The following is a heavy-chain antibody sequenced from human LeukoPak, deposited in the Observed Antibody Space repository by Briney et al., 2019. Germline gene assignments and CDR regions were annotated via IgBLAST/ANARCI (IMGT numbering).Heavy chain of an antibody. D-gene: IGHD4-17*01. CDR3: ARGLDGDYAAIEYFQH. V-gene: IGHV4-34*01. Sequence: SETLSLTCAVYGGSFSGYYWSWIRQPPGKGLEWIGEINHSGSTNYNPSLKSRVTISVDTSKNQFSLKLSSVIAADTAVYYCARGLDGDYAAIEYFQHWGQGTLVTVSS. CDR1: GGSFSGYY. CDR2: INHSGST. J-gene: IGHJ1*01.